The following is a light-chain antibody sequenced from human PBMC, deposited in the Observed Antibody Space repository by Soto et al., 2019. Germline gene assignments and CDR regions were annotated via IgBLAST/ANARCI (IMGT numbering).Light chain of an antibody. J-gene: IGKJ5*01. CDR1: QSVSSY. Sequence: EIVLTQSPATLSLSPGERATLSCRASQSVSSYLAWYQQKPGQAPRLLIYDASNRATGIPARFSGSGSGTDFTLTISSLEPEDFAVYYFQQRSNWITVGQGTRLEIK. V-gene: IGKV3-11*01. CDR3: QQRSNWIT. CDR2: DAS.